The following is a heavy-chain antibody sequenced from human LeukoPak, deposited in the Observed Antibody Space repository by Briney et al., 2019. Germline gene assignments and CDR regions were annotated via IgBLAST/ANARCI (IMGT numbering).Heavy chain of an antibody. CDR3: TRERYCSGASCYSDNTYFDS. J-gene: IGHJ4*02. D-gene: IGHD2-2*01. CDR2: IRNAGGYT. CDR1: GFTLSNYG. V-gene: IGHV3-30*02. Sequence: PGGSLRLSCAASGFTLSNYGLHWVRQAPGKGLECVSFIRNAGGYTFYAGSVRGRFTISRDNSKNTLYMQMNNLRVEDTAVYYCTRERYCSGASCYSDNTYFDSWGQGTLVTVSS.